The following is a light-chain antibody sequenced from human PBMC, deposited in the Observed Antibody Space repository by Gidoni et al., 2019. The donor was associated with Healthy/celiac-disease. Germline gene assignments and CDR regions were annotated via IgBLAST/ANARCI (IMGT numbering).Light chain of an antibody. J-gene: IGKJ2*01. CDR2: KVS. CDR3: MQGTHWPPIT. CDR1: QSLVHSDGNTY. Sequence: DVVMTPSPLSLPVTLGQPASISCRSSQSLVHSDGNTYWNWFQQRPGQSTRRLIYKVSNRDSGVPDRFSGSGSGTDFTLKISRVEAEDVGVYYCMQGTHWPPITFXQXTKLXIK. V-gene: IGKV2-30*02.